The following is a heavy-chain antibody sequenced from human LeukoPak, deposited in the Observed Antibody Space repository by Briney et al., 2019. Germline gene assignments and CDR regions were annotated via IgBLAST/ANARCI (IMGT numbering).Heavy chain of an antibody. Sequence: SETLSLTCSVSGVSIDSYHWSCIRQPPGKGLEWIGYFYYTGSTNYSPSFEGRVTISEDTSKTQISLRLTSVTAADTAVYYCAGRTAATTRPFDYWGQGTLVTVSS. CDR3: AGRTAATTRPFDY. V-gene: IGHV4-59*01. CDR1: GVSIDSYH. J-gene: IGHJ4*02. D-gene: IGHD2-21*02. CDR2: FYYTGST.